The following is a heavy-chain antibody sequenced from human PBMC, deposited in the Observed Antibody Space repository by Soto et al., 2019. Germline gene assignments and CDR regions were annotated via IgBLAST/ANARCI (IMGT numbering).Heavy chain of an antibody. D-gene: IGHD2-15*01. CDR2: IIPLFNTT. CDR3: ARVSLHCSSGTCYSLDQYFGMDV. Sequence: QVQLVQSGAEVKRPGSSVMVSCTASGGTFSNFGLAWVRQAPGQGLQWMGGIIPLFNTTHYAQTFKGRGTVTADGATGTGYMELSSLRSDDTAVYYCARVSLHCSSGTCYSLDQYFGMDVWGQGTTVTVS. J-gene: IGHJ6*02. CDR1: GGTFSNFG. V-gene: IGHV1-69*01.